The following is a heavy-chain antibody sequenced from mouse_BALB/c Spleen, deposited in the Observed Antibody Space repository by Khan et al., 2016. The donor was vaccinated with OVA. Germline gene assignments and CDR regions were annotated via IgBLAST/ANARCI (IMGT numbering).Heavy chain of an antibody. J-gene: IGHJ2*01. Sequence: QVQLKESGAELVKPAASVKMSCTASGYTFTTYCIHWVKQRPGQGLEWIGYINPTTGNTNYNDKFKDRATLSADKSSSTAYLQLNSLTSEDTAVYYCRRDRIDDWGQGTTLTVAS. CDR1: GYTFTTYC. CDR2: INPTTGNT. V-gene: IGHV1-7*01. CDR3: RRDRIDD.